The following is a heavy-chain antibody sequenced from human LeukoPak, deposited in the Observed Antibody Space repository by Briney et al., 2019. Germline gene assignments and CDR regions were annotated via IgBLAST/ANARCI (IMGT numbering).Heavy chain of an antibody. V-gene: IGHV4-4*07. CDR2: IYTSGST. Sequence: SETLSLTCTVSGGSISSYYWSWIRQPAGKGLEWIRRIYTSGSTNYNPSLKSRVTMSVDTSKNQFSLKLSSVTAADTAVYYCARDLERWSTHWYFDLWGRGTLVTVSS. CDR1: GGSISSYY. CDR3: ARDLERWSTHWYFDL. D-gene: IGHD1-1*01. J-gene: IGHJ2*01.